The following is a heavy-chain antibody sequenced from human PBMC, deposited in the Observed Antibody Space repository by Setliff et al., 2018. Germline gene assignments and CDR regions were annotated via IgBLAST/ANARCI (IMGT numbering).Heavy chain of an antibody. Sequence: SETLSLTCTVSGGSISSSSYYWGWIRQPPGKGLEWIGSIYYSGSTYYNPSLKSRVTISVDTSKNQFSLKLSFVTAADTAVYYCARVLAAAGYYYYGMDVWGQGTTVTVSS. V-gene: IGHV4-39*07. CDR3: ARVLAAAGYYYYGMDV. CDR1: GGSISSSSYY. J-gene: IGHJ6*02. CDR2: IYYSGST. D-gene: IGHD6-13*01.